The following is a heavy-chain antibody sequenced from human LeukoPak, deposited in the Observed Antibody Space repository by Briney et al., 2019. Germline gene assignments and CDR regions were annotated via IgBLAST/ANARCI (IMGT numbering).Heavy chain of an antibody. CDR3: ARTSGYTYFDY. CDR2: IYNSGGI. D-gene: IGHD5-12*01. J-gene: IGHJ4*02. V-gene: IGHV4-61*05. CDR1: GGSISSSGYY. Sequence: SETLSLTCTVSGGSISSSGYYWGWIRQPPGKGLEWIGYIYNSGGINYNPSLKSRVAISVDTSKNQFSLKLNSVTAADTAVYYCARTSGYTYFDYWGQGTLVTVSS.